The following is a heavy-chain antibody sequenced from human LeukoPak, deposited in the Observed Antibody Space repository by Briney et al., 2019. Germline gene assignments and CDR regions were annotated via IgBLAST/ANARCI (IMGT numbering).Heavy chain of an antibody. J-gene: IGHJ4*02. CDR2: INHSGST. CDR3: ARGGDYHYYDSSGYLAANFDY. V-gene: IGHV4-34*01. D-gene: IGHD3-22*01. CDR1: GGSFSGYY. Sequence: SETLSLTCAVYGGSFSGYYWSWIRQPPGKGLEWIGEINHSGSTNYNPSLKSRVTISVDTSKNQFSLKLSSVTAADTAVYYCARGGDYHYYDSSGYLAANFDYWGQGTLVTVSS.